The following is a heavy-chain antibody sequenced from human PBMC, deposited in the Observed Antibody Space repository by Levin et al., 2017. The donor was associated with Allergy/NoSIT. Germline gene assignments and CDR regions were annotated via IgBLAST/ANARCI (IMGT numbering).Heavy chain of an antibody. D-gene: IGHD3-3*01. V-gene: IGHV3-30*18. CDR1: GFTFSSYG. CDR2: ISYDGSNK. J-gene: IGHJ6*02. CDR3: AKDPSPYYDFWSGFYGMDV. Sequence: GGSLRLSCAASGFTFSSYGMHWVRQAPGKGLEWVAVISYDGSNKYYADSVKGRFTISRDNSKNTLYLQMNSLRAEDTAVYYCAKDPSPYYDFWSGFYGMDVWGQGTTVTVSS.